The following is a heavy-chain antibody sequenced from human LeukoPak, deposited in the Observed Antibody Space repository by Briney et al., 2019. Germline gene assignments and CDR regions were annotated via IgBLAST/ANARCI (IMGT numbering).Heavy chain of an antibody. D-gene: IGHD5-24*01. CDR3: ARGGDGYNLPFDY. CDR2: INHSGST. V-gene: IGHV4-34*01. CDR1: GGSFSGYY. Sequence: SETLSLTCAVYGGSFSGYYWSWIRQPPGKGLEWIGEINHSGSTNYNPSLKSRVTTSVDTSKNQFSLKLSSVTAADTAVYYCARGGDGYNLPFDYWGQGTLVTVSS. J-gene: IGHJ4*02.